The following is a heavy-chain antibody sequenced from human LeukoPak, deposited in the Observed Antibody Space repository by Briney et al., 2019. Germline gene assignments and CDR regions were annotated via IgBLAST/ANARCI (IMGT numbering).Heavy chain of an antibody. J-gene: IGHJ4*02. V-gene: IGHV4-59*01. Sequence: SETLSLTCTVSGGSISGYYWSWIRQPPGKGLEWIGYIYYGDNTNYNPSLKSRVTISVDTSKNQFSLKLSSVTTADTAVYYCAREDYGGKADYWGQGTLVTVSS. CDR1: GGSISGYY. D-gene: IGHD4-23*01. CDR2: IYYGDNT. CDR3: AREDYGGKADY.